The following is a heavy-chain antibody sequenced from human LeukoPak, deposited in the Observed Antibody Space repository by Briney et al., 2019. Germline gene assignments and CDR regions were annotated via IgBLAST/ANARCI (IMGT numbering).Heavy chain of an antibody. V-gene: IGHV4-4*07. J-gene: IGHJ4*02. CDR3: ARGNTLCSGGSCSTNIDY. Sequence: PSETLSLTCTVSGGSISPYYWSWIRQPAGQGLEWIGRIYPSGSTNYNPSLKSRVTMSVDTSKNQFSLKLSSVTAADTAVYYCARGNTLCSGGSCSTNIDYWGQGTLVTVSS. CDR1: GGSISPYY. CDR2: IYPSGST. D-gene: IGHD2-15*01.